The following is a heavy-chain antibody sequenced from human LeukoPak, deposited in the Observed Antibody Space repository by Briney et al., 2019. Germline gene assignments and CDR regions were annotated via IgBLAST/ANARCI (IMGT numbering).Heavy chain of an antibody. J-gene: IGHJ4*02. CDR3: ARGSRDYYFDY. V-gene: IGHV4-34*01. CDR1: GGSFSGYY. CDR2: INHSGST. Sequence: SETLSLTCAVYGGSFSGYYWSWIRQPLGKGLEWIGEINHSGSTNYNPSLKSRVTISVDTSKNQFSLKLSSVTAADTAVYYCARGSRDYYFDYWSQGTLVTVSS.